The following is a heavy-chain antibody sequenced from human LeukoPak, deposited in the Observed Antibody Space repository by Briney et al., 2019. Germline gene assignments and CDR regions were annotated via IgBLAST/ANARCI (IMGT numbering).Heavy chain of an antibody. CDR1: GFTFSSYG. CDR3: ARATGSRFRFDY. J-gene: IGHJ4*02. D-gene: IGHD6-13*01. Sequence: GGSLRLSCAASGFTFSSYGMHWVRQAPGKGLEWVAVISYDGSNKYYADSVKGRFTISRDNSKNTLYLQMNSLRAEDTAVYYCARATGSRFRFDYWGQGTLVTVSS. V-gene: IGHV3-30*03. CDR2: ISYDGSNK.